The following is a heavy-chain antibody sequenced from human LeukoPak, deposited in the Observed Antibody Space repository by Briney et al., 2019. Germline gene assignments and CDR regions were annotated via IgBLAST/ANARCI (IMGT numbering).Heavy chain of an antibody. D-gene: IGHD5-18*01. Sequence: PGGSLRLSCAASGITFSSYWMHWVRQAPGKGLVWVSRINSDGSSTSYADSVKGRFTISRDNAKNTLYLHMNSLRAEDTAVYYCARDDVDTAMERYHYYYMDVWGKGTTVTVSS. CDR1: GITFSSYW. J-gene: IGHJ6*03. CDR3: ARDDVDTAMERYHYYYMDV. V-gene: IGHV3-74*01. CDR2: INSDGSST.